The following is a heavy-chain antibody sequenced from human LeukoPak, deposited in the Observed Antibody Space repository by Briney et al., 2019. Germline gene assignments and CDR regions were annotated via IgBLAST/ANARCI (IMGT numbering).Heavy chain of an antibody. CDR1: GYTFTSYG. D-gene: IGHD1-20*01. J-gene: IGHJ4*02. Sequence: ASVKVSCKASGYTFTSYGISWVRQAPGQGLEWMGWISAYNGNTNYAQKLQGRVTMTTDTSTDTAYMELSSLRSEDTAVYYCATVRSYNWNDRYFDYWGQGTLVTVSS. V-gene: IGHV1-18*01. CDR3: ATVRSYNWNDRYFDY. CDR2: ISAYNGNT.